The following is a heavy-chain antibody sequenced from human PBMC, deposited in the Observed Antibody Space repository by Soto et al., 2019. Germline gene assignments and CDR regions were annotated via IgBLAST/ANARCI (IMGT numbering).Heavy chain of an antibody. CDR2: INPANDNR. CDR1: GYTFINYA. CDR3: AGGTHSGSYLIDY. D-gene: IGHD1-26*01. V-gene: IGHV1-3*05. Sequence: QGQLVQSGAEEKRPGASVKVFCKASGYTFINYAIHWVRQAPGQGLEWMAFINPANDNRRYSQKFKGRLTMTRATSASTAYVELSSLRSEDTALYFWAGGTHSGSYLIDYWGEGTLVAVSS. J-gene: IGHJ4*02.